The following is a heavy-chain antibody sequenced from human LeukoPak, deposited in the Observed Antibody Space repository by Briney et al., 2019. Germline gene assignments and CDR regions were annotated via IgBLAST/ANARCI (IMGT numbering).Heavy chain of an antibody. J-gene: IGHJ5*02. Sequence: GGSLRLSCEGSGFPFGTYWMAWVRQAPGKGLEWVASIKHDGREEHYVDSIKGRFTISRDNGKNSVYLQMNNLRVEATAMNYCSREFHPWGQGTLVIVSS. CDR1: GFPFGTYW. V-gene: IGHV3-7*01. CDR2: IKHDGREE. CDR3: SREFHP.